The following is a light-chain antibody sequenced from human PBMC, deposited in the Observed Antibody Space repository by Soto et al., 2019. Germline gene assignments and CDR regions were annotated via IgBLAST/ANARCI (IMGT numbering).Light chain of an antibody. CDR2: WAS. V-gene: IGKV4-1*01. CDR1: QTVSSW. J-gene: IGKJ1*01. Sequence: DIKMTQSPSTLSGSVGDRVTITCRASQTVSSWLAWYQKKPGQPPKVLIYWASTRESGVPDRFSGSGSGTDFTLTISSLQAEDVAVYYCQQYYYTPQTFGQGTKVDI. CDR3: QQYYYTPQT.